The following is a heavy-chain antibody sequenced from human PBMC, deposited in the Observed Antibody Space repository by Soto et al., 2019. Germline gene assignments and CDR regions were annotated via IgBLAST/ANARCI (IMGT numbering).Heavy chain of an antibody. Sequence: QVQLVESGGGVVQPGRSLRLSCAASGFPFSSYGMHWVREAPGKGLEWVAVISYDGSNKYYADSVKGRFTISRDNAASPLYLQMNSLRPEDTALYYCVGGQYYFDYRGQGTLVTVSP. CDR2: ISYDGSNK. V-gene: IGHV3-30*03. D-gene: IGHD3-10*01. CDR1: GFPFSSYG. J-gene: IGHJ4*02. CDR3: VGGQYYFDY.